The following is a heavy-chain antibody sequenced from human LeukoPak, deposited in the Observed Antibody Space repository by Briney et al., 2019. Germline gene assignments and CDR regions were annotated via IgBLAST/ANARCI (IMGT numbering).Heavy chain of an antibody. CDR1: GYTFTGYY. D-gene: IGHD3-16*02. CDR2: INPNSGGT. CDR3: ARDRHYDYVWGSYPIGGDY. J-gene: IGHJ4*02. Sequence: ASVKVSCKASGYTFTGYYMHWVRQAPGQGLEWMGWINPNSGGTNYAQKFQGRVTMTRDTSISTAYMELSRLRSDDTAVYYCARDRHYDYVWGSYPIGGDYWGQGTLVTVSS. V-gene: IGHV1-2*02.